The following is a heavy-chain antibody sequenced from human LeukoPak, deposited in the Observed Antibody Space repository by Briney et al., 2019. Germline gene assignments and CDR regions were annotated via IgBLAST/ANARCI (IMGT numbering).Heavy chain of an antibody. Sequence: PGGSLRLSCAASGFTFSSYAMSWVRQAPGKGLEWVSDISGSGGSTFYADSVKGRFTISRDNSKNTLFLQMNSLRAEDTAVYYCARENGGSMGFDYWGQGTLVTVSS. CDR3: ARENGGSMGFDY. J-gene: IGHJ4*02. CDR1: GFTFSSYA. D-gene: IGHD4-23*01. CDR2: ISGSGGST. V-gene: IGHV3-23*01.